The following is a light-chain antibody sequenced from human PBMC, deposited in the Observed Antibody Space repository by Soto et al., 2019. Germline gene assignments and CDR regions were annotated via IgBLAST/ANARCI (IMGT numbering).Light chain of an antibody. V-gene: IGKV1-39*01. CDR3: QQSHSSPLT. CDR2: AAS. CDR1: RSISDC. J-gene: IGKJ4*01. Sequence: IQMTHSPPSLSATVGDRVSIACRASRSISDCLNWYKQKPGEAPELLIYAASTLQSGVPLRFSGSGSGTDFTLTISSLQPEDSAAYYCQQSHSSPLTFGGGTKVDIK.